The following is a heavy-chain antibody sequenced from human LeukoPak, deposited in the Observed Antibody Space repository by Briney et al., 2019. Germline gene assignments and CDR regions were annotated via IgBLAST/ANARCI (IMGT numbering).Heavy chain of an antibody. CDR2: ISSSGSTI. CDR3: ARVGPFLGTAYGGLNWFDP. Sequence: GGSLRLSCAASGFTFSDYYMSWIRQAPGKGLEWVSYISSSGSTIYYADSVKGRFTISRDNAKNSLYLQMNSLRAEDTAVYYCARVGPFLGTAYGGLNWFDPWGQGTLVTVSS. CDR1: GFTFSDYY. V-gene: IGHV3-11*01. J-gene: IGHJ5*02. D-gene: IGHD7-27*01.